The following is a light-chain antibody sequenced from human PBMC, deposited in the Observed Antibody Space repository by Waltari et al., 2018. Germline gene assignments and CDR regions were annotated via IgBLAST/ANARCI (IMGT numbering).Light chain of an antibody. CDR1: GLGDKL. CDR2: QND. J-gene: IGLJ1*01. Sequence: SFELNQAPSVSVSPGQTATISCSGDGLGDKLSCWFQQKPGQSPILVMFQNDRRPSGVPERFSGSRSGDTATLTIGGTQAMDEADYYCHAWDKTRGVFGGGTKVSVL. CDR3: HAWDKTRGV. V-gene: IGLV3-1*01.